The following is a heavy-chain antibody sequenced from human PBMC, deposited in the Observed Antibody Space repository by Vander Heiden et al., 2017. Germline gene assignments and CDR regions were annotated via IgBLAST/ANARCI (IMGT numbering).Heavy chain of an antibody. J-gene: IGHJ3*02. CDR1: GYSFTSYW. CDR2: IYPGDSDT. Sequence: EVQLVQSGAEVKKPGESLNISCKGSGYSFTSYWIGWVRQMRGKGLEWMGIIYPGDSDTRYSPSFQGQVTISADKSISTAYLQWSSLKASDTAMYYCARRPYDILTGGAFDIWGQGTMVTVSS. CDR3: ARRPYDILTGGAFDI. V-gene: IGHV5-51*01. D-gene: IGHD3-9*01.